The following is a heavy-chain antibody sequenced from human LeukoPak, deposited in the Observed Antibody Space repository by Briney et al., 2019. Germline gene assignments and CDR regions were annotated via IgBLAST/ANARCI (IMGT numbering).Heavy chain of an antibody. D-gene: IGHD3-3*01. CDR2: ISGSGGGT. J-gene: IGHJ6*03. CDR3: AKIVNYNYDFWSGYYAGAYYYYYMDV. CDR1: GFTFSSYA. Sequence: GGSLRLSCAASGFTFSSYAMSWVRQAPGKGLEWVSAISGSGGGTYYADSVKGRFTISRDNSKNTLYLQMNSLRAEDTAVYYCAKIVNYNYDFWSGYYAGAYYYYYMDVWGKGTTVTVSS. V-gene: IGHV3-23*01.